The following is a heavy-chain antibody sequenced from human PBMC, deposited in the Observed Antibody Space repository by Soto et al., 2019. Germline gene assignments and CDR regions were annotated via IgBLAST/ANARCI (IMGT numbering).Heavy chain of an antibody. J-gene: IGHJ5*02. D-gene: IGHD3-3*01. CDR3: AKSNDFWSGSHPSGWFDP. V-gene: IGHV3-23*01. CDR1: GFTFSSYA. CDR2: ISGSGGST. Sequence: PGGSLRLSCAASGFTFSSYAMSWVRQAPGKGLEWVSAISGSGGSTYYADSVKGRFTISRDNSKNTLYLQMNSLRAEDTAVYYCAKSNDFWSGSHPSGWFDPWGQGTLVTVS.